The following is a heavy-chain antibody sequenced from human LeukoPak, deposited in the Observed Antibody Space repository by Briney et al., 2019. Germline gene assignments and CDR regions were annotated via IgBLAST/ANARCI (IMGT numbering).Heavy chain of an antibody. V-gene: IGHV1-69*05. CDR3: ARDLLDYFDY. J-gene: IGHJ4*02. CDR1: GGTFSSYA. D-gene: IGHD3-3*01. Sequence: SVKVSCKASGGTFSSYAISWVPHAPGQGLEWMGRIIPIFGTANYAQKFQGRVTITTDESTSTAYMRLSSLGSADTYEYYCARDLLDYFDYWGQGTLVTVSS. CDR2: IIPIFGTA.